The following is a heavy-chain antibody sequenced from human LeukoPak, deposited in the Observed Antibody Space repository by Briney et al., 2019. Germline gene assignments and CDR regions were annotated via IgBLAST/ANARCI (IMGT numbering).Heavy chain of an antibody. CDR3: ANDRDGNWLYFDY. CDR2: IRYDGSNK. V-gene: IGHV3-30*02. J-gene: IGHJ4*02. D-gene: IGHD5-24*01. CDR1: LFIFQVYT. Sequence: PGGSLRLSCASCLFIFQVYTMLWARQAPGKGLEWVAFIRYDGSNKYYADSMKGRFTISRDNSKNTLYLQMNSLRAEGTAVYYCANDRDGNWLYFDYWGQGTLVTVSS.